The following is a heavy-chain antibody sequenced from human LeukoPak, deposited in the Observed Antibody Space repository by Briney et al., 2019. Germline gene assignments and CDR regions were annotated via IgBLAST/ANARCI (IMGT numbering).Heavy chain of an antibody. J-gene: IGHJ5*02. Sequence: PSETLSLTCTVSGGSTSSSSYYWGWIRHPPGKGLEWIGSIYYSGSTYYNPTLKSRVTISVDTSKNQFSLKLSSVTAAYTAMYYCARRGGSVWWELPTEGWFDPWGQGTLVTVSS. V-gene: IGHV4-39*01. D-gene: IGHD1-26*01. CDR3: ARRGGSVWWELPTEGWFDP. CDR1: GGSTSSSSYY. CDR2: IYYSGST.